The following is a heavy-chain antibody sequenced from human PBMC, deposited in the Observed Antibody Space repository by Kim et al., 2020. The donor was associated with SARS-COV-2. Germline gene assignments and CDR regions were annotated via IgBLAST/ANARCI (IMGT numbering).Heavy chain of an antibody. D-gene: IGHD2-15*01. CDR1: GFTFSNYG. CDR2: ISYDGKTE. Sequence: GGSLRLSCAASGFTFSNYGMHWVRQAPGKGLEWVAIISYDGKTERYVDSVKGRFTVSRDNSKNTVHLQMYSLRAEDTGVFYYVKDLHGGRDGYHDGGDYWGQRTSVTVST. CDR3: VKDLHGGRDGYHDGGDY. V-gene: IGHV3-30*18. J-gene: IGHJ4*02.